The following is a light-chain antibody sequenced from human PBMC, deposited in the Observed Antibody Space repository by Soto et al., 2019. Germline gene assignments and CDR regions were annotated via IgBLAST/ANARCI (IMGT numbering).Light chain of an antibody. CDR1: RRVTSAN. CDR3: QQYGSSSTWT. CDR2: AAS. Sequence: EIVLTQSPGTLSLSPGERATPSCRASRRVTSANLAWYQHKPGQPPTLLIYAASSRVTGIPDRFSGSGSGTDFTLTISRLEPEDFAVYYCQQYGSSSTWTFGQGTKVEIK. J-gene: IGKJ1*01. V-gene: IGKV3-20*01.